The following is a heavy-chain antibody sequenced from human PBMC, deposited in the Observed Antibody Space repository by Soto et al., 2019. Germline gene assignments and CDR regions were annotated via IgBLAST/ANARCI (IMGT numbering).Heavy chain of an antibody. CDR2: IYNDGTYS. CDR3: TRGPRPISTGTGAY. D-gene: IGHD3-10*01. V-gene: IGHV3-74*01. J-gene: IGHJ4*02. Sequence: GWSLRLSCAASGFIFKMYWMHWVRQSPGKGLVWISRIYNDGTYSDYADSVRGRFTISRDNVNDTLYLQMNNLRAEDSGLYYCTRGPRPISTGTGAYWGQGTQVTVST. CDR1: GFIFKMYW.